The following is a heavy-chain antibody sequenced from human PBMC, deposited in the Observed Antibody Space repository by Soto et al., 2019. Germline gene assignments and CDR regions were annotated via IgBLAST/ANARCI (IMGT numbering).Heavy chain of an antibody. CDR2: VSIGGST. V-gene: IGHV3-23*01. Sequence: DVQLLESGGGLVQPEGSLRLSCAASGVTFSSYAMGWVRQGPGKGLGWVAVVSIGGSTHYADSVRGRFPISRDNSKNTLSLQMNSLTAEDTSVYFCAKRRGAGGHFDYWGQGALVTVSS. CDR1: GVTFSSYA. CDR3: AKRRGAGGHFDY. J-gene: IGHJ4*02. D-gene: IGHD2-15*01.